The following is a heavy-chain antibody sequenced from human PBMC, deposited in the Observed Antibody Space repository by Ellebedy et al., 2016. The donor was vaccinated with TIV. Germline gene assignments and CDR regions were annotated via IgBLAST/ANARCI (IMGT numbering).Heavy chain of an antibody. J-gene: IGHJ4*02. CDR3: AKDLLAVRGYYFDY. Sequence: GESLKISCAASGFTFSSYAMSWVRQAPGKGLEWVSAISGSGGSTYYADSVKGRFTISIDNSKNTLYLQMSSLRAEDTAVYYCAKDLLAVRGYYFDYWGQGTLVTVSS. V-gene: IGHV3-23*01. D-gene: IGHD6-6*01. CDR1: GFTFSSYA. CDR2: ISGSGGST.